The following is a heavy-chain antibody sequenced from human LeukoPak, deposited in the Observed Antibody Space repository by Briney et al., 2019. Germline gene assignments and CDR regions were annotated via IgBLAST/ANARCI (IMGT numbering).Heavy chain of an antibody. CDR1: GGSISSGSYY. V-gene: IGHV4-61*02. Sequence: SETLSLTCTVSGGSISSGSYYWSWIRQPAGKGLEWIGRIYTSGSTNYNPSLKSRVTISVDTSKNQFSLKLSSVTAADTAVYYCVRERIERDYYYYMDVWGKGTTVSISS. D-gene: IGHD5-18*01. J-gene: IGHJ6*03. CDR2: IYTSGST. CDR3: VRERIERDYYYYMDV.